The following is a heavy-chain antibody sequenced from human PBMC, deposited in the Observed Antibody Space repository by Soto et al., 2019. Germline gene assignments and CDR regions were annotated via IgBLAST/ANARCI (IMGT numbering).Heavy chain of an antibody. D-gene: IGHD3-22*01. Sequence: SETLSLTCTVSGGSISSYYWSWIRQPPGKGLEWIGYIYYSGSTNYNPSLKSRVTISVDTSKNQFSLKLSSVTAADTAVYYGARAVGGESSGTRGWFDPWAQGTLVTVSS. V-gene: IGHV4-59*12. CDR1: GGSISSYY. CDR3: ARAVGGESSGTRGWFDP. J-gene: IGHJ5*02. CDR2: IYYSGST.